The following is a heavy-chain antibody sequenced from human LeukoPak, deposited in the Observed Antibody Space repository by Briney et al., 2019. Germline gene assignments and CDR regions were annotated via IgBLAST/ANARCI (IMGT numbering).Heavy chain of an antibody. J-gene: IGHJ6*02. CDR3: ARPPGDYKYYGMDV. CDR1: GYRFTSYW. V-gene: IGHV5-51*01. Sequence: GESLKISFKGSGYRFTSYWIAWVRPMPGKGLEWVGIVYPGDSDTRYSPSFQGQVTISADKSIGTACLQWNTLQASDSAIYYCARPPGDYKYYGMDVWGQGTTVTVSS. CDR2: VYPGDSDT.